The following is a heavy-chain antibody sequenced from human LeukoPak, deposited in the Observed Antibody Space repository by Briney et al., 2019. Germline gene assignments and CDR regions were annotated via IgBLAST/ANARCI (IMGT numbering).Heavy chain of an antibody. J-gene: IGHJ4*02. CDR1: GYTFTGYY. CDR2: INPNSGGT. V-gene: IGHV1-2*02. D-gene: IGHD3-3*01. CDR3: ARDIRANYDFWSGYYFHY. Sequence: ASVKVSCKASGYTFTGYYMHWVRQAPGQGLEWMGWINPNSGGTNYAQKFQGRVTMTRDTSISTAYMELSRLRSDDTAVYYCARDIRANYDFWSGYYFHYWGQGTLVTVSS.